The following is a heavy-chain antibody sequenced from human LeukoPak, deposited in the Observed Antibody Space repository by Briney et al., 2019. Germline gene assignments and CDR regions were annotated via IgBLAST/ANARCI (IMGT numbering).Heavy chain of an antibody. Sequence: GGSLRLSCAASGFTFSSYAMSWVRQAPGKGLEWVSGISGSGGGTYYADPVKGRFTISRDNSKNTLYLQMNSLRAEDTAVYYCAKAYGNYYYFGMDVWGQGTTVTVSS. CDR1: GFTFSSYA. V-gene: IGHV3-23*01. D-gene: IGHD4-17*01. CDR3: AKAYGNYYYFGMDV. CDR2: ISGSGGGT. J-gene: IGHJ6*02.